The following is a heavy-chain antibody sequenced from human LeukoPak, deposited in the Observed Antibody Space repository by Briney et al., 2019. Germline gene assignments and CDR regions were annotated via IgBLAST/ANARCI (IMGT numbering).Heavy chain of an antibody. V-gene: IGHV5-51*01. CDR3: ARRPSYDFWSGYYGVDGLDI. D-gene: IGHD3-3*01. J-gene: IGHJ3*02. Sequence: GGSLRLSCAASGFTFSHYYMSWVRQAPGKGLEWLGIIYPGDSDTRYSPSFQGQVTISADKSISTAYLQWNSLRASDTAMYYCARRPSYDFWSGYYGVDGLDIWGQGTMVTVSS. CDR1: GFTFSHYY. CDR2: IYPGDSDT.